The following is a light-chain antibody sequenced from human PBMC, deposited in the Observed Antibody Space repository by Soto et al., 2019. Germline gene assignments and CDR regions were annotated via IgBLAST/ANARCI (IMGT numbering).Light chain of an antibody. CDR1: SSDVGGYNY. CDR3: CSHAGSYTYV. J-gene: IGLJ1*01. CDR2: DVS. Sequence: QSVLTQPRSVSGSPGQSVTISCTGTSSDVGGYNYVSWYQQHPGKAPKLMIYDVSKRPSGVPDRFSGSKSGNTASLTISGLQAEEEADYYCCSHAGSYTYVFGTGTKLTVL. V-gene: IGLV2-11*01.